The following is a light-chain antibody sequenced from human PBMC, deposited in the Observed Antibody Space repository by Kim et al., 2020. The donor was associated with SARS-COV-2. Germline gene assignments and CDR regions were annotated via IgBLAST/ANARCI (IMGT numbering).Light chain of an antibody. CDR1: SNIVGNQG. CDR2: RNN. CDR3: SALDSSLSAWV. V-gene: IGLV10-54*02. Sequence: HTDTPTCTGNSNIVGNQGAAWLQQHQGHPPKLLSYRNNNRPSGISERFSASRSGNTASLSITGLQPEDEADYYCSALDSSLSAWVFGGGTQLTVL. J-gene: IGLJ3*02.